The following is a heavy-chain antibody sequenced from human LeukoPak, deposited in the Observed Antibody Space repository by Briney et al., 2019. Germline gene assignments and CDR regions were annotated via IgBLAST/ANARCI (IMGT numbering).Heavy chain of an antibody. D-gene: IGHD2-8*02. J-gene: IGHJ4*02. Sequence: GGSLRLSCAASGFTFSSYGMHWVRQAPGKGLEWVAFIRYDGSSKYYADSVRGRFTISRDDAKNTLYLLMNSLGDEDTAVYYCGILPPGYWGQGTQVTVS. CDR2: IRYDGSSK. CDR3: GILPPGY. V-gene: IGHV3-30*02. CDR1: GFTFSSYG.